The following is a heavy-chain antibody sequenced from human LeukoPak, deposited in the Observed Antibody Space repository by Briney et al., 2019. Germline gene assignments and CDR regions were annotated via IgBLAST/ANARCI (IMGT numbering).Heavy chain of an antibody. V-gene: IGHV3-7*01. Sequence: PGGSLRLSCAASEFTFSIYWMSWVRQAPGKGLEWVANIKQDGSEKYYVDSVKGRFTISRDNAKNSLYLQMNSLRAEDTAVYYCARYQKLGYCSDGSCYDVSTFDYWGQGTLVTVSS. CDR2: IKQDGSEK. CDR1: EFTFSIYW. CDR3: ARYQKLGYCSDGSCYDVSTFDY. D-gene: IGHD2-15*01. J-gene: IGHJ4*02.